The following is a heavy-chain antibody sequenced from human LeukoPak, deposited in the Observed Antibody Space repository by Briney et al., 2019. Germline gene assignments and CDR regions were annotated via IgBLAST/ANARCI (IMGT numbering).Heavy chain of an antibody. CDR1: GYSISSGYY. V-gene: IGHV4-38-2*02. CDR2: MYYSGNT. J-gene: IGHJ5*02. Sequence: NPSETLSLTCTVSGYSISSGYYWGWIRQPPGKGLEWIGSMYYSGNTYYNPSLKSRVTISVDTSKNQFSLKLSSVTAADTAVYYCARDGTYYDILTGYSPGWFDPWGQGTLVTVSS. CDR3: ARDGTYYDILTGYSPGWFDP. D-gene: IGHD3-9*01.